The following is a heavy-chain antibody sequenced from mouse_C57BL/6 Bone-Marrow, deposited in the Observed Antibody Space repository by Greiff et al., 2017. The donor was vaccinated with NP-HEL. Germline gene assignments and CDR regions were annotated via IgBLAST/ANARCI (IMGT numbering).Heavy chain of an antibody. CDR1: GFNIKDDY. V-gene: IGHV14-4*01. Sequence: VHVKQSGAELVRPGASVKLSCTASGFNIKDDYMHWVKQRPEQGLEWIGWIDPENGDTEYASKFQGKATITADTSSNTAYLQLSSLTSEDTAVYYCSRLLWFAYWGQGTLVTVSA. J-gene: IGHJ3*01. CDR2: IDPENGDT. D-gene: IGHD1-1*01. CDR3: SRLLWFAY.